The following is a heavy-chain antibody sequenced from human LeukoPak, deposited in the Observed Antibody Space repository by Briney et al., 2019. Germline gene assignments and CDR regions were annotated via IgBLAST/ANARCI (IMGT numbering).Heavy chain of an antibody. D-gene: IGHD6-13*01. J-gene: IGHJ4*02. Sequence: GGSLRLSCAASGFTFSSYGMSWVRQAPGKGLEWVSAISASGGSTAYADSVKGRFTISRDISKNTLYLHMNSLRAEDTAVYYCAKDHIAYSSSWYNNYFNYWGQGTLVTVSS. CDR3: AKDHIAYSSSWYNNYFNY. CDR1: GFTFSSYG. V-gene: IGHV3-23*01. CDR2: ISASGGST.